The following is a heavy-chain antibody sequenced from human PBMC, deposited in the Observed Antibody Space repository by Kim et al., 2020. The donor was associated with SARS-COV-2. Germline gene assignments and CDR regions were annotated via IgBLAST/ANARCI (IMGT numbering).Heavy chain of an antibody. D-gene: IGHD3-22*01. CDR3: ARPRAYYYDSSGYYPFDY. J-gene: IGHJ4*02. V-gene: IGHV3-11*06. Sequence: KGRFTISRDNAKNSLYLQMNSLRAEDTAVYYCARPRAYYYDSSGYYPFDYWGQGTLVTVSS.